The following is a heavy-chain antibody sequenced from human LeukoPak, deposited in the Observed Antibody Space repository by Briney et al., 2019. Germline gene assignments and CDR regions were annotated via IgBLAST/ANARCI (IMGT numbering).Heavy chain of an antibody. CDR2: ISWNSGSI. D-gene: IGHD3-16*01. V-gene: IGHV3-9*01. J-gene: IGHJ4*02. CDR3: AKGGKVVY. Sequence: PGGSLRLSCAASGFTFDDYAMHWVRQAPGKGLEWVSGISWNSGSIGYADSVKGRFTISRDNAKNSLYLQMNSLRAEDTALYYCAKGGKVVYWGQGTLVTVSS. CDR1: GFTFDDYA.